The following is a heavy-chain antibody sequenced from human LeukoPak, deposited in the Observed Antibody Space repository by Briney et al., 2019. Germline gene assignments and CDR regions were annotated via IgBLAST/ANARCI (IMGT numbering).Heavy chain of an antibody. J-gene: IGHJ4*02. CDR1: GYTFINYG. CDR2: TSGDNVNT. Sequence: GASVKVSCKASGYTFINYGISWVRQARGQGLEWMGWTSGDNVNTYYAQKFLGRVIMTTDISTTTAYMELRSLRSDDTAVYYCARDPWDTAMENFDYWGQGTLVTVSS. D-gene: IGHD5-18*01. V-gene: IGHV1-18*01. CDR3: ARDPWDTAMENFDY.